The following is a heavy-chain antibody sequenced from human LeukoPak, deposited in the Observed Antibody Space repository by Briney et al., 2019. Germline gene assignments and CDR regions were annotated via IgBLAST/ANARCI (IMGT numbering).Heavy chain of an antibody. D-gene: IGHD4-17*01. CDR3: ARGPSWGYGDYGGVFDY. V-gene: IGHV3-11*04. J-gene: IGHJ4*02. CDR2: ISSSSSTI. Sequence: GGSMRLSCAASGFTFSDYYMSWIRQAQGKRLEWVSYISSSSSTIYYADSVKGRFTISRDNAKNSLYLQMNSLRDEDTAVYYCARGPSWGYGDYGGVFDYWGQGTLVTVSS. CDR1: GFTFSDYY.